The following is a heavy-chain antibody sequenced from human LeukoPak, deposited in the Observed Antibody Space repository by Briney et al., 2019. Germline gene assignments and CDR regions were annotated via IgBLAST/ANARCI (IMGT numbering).Heavy chain of an antibody. CDR2: ISPYNGNT. CDR1: GYTFTSYG. Sequence: ASVEVSCKASGYTFTSYGISWVRQAPGQGLEWMGWISPYNGNTNYAQKLQGRVTMTTDTSTSTAYMELRSLRSDDTAVYYCARSITMVRGVHDAFDIWGQGTMVTVSS. D-gene: IGHD3-10*01. J-gene: IGHJ3*02. V-gene: IGHV1-18*01. CDR3: ARSITMVRGVHDAFDI.